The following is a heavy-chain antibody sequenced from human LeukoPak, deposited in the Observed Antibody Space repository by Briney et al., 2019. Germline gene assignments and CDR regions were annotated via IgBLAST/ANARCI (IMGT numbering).Heavy chain of an antibody. CDR3: ARISNSDLYYYYYMDV. CDR1: GGSISSYY. J-gene: IGHJ6*03. Sequence: KPSETLSLTCTVSGGSISSYYWSWIRQPPGKGLEWIGYIYYSGSTNYNPSLKSRVTISVDTSKNQFSLKLSSVTAADTAVYYCARISNSDLYYYYYMDVWGKGTTVTVSS. V-gene: IGHV4-59*01. CDR2: IYYSGST. D-gene: IGHD4-11*01.